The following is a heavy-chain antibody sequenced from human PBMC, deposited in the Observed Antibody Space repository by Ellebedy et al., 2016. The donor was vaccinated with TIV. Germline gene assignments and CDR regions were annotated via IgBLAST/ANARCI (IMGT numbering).Heavy chain of an antibody. CDR1: GYTFSGHA. J-gene: IGHJ4*02. CDR3: ARDGWYSGYGADFDY. Sequence: AASVKVSCKASGYTFSGHAMHWVRQAPGQSLEWMGWINAGNGHTKYSQKFQGRVTLTRDTSASTAYMELSSLRSEDTAVYYCARDGWYSGYGADFDYWGQGTLVTVSS. V-gene: IGHV1-3*01. D-gene: IGHD5-12*01. CDR2: INAGNGHT.